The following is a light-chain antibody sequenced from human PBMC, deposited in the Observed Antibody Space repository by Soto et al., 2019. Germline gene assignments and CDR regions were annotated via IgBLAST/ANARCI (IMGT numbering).Light chain of an antibody. Sequence: DIVMTQSPDSLAVSLGERATINCKSSQSVFYSSNNKNYLAWYQQKPGQPPKLLIYWASIRESGVPDRFSGGGSGTDFPLTISSLQAEDVAVYYCQQYYSTWTFGQGTKVEIK. CDR2: WAS. CDR1: QSVFYSSNNKNY. V-gene: IGKV4-1*01. CDR3: QQYYSTWT. J-gene: IGKJ1*01.